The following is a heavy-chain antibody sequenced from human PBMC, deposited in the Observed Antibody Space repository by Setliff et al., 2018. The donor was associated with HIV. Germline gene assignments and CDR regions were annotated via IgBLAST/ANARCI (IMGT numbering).Heavy chain of an antibody. J-gene: IGHJ4*02. D-gene: IGHD3-22*01. CDR2: ISHGGRS. V-gene: IGHV4-34*01. CDR3: ALLEVPLIEGISPAL. Sequence: SETLSLTCAVYNGSFSEYYWTWVRQPPGKELEWIGEISHGGRSTYNPSLKSRVAISVDTSKNQFSLKLNTVTAADTALYFCALLEVPLIEGISPALWGQGTLVSVSS. CDR1: NGSFSEYY.